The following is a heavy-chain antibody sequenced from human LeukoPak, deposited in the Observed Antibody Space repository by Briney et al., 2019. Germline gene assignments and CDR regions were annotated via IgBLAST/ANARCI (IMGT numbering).Heavy chain of an antibody. D-gene: IGHD3-10*01. J-gene: IGHJ4*02. V-gene: IGHV3-23*01. CDR3: ARITYYYGSGSYYFDY. Sequence: GGSLRLSCAASGFAFNSFAMNWVRQAPGKGLEWVSSISNSDGSSHYADFVKGRFTISRDNSKNKLHLQMNSLRAEDTAVYYCARITYYYGSGSYYFDYWGQGTLVTVSS. CDR2: ISNSDGSS. CDR1: GFAFNSFA.